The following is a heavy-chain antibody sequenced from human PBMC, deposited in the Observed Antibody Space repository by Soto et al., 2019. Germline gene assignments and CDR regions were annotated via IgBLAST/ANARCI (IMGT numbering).Heavy chain of an antibody. V-gene: IGHV3-30*18. Sequence: GGSLRLSCAASGFTFSSYGMHWVRQAPGKGLEWVAVISYDGSNKYYADSVKGRFTISRDNSKNTLYLQMNSLRAEDTAVYYCAKEVIQLWPYFDYWGQGTLVTVSS. J-gene: IGHJ4*02. CDR3: AKEVIQLWPYFDY. D-gene: IGHD5-18*01. CDR2: ISYDGSNK. CDR1: GFTFSSYG.